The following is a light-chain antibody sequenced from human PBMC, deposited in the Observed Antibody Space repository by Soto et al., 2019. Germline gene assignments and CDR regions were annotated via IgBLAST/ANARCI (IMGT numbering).Light chain of an antibody. CDR1: SSNIGSNN. CDR2: SDD. J-gene: IGLJ3*02. V-gene: IGLV1-44*01. Sequence: QSVLTQPPSASGTPGQRVTISCSGSSSNIGSNNVNWYHHLPGTAPKLLIYSDDQRPSGVPDRFSGSKSGSSASLAISGLQSEDEADYYCTVWDDGLNGPVFGGGTKLTVL. CDR3: TVWDDGLNGPV.